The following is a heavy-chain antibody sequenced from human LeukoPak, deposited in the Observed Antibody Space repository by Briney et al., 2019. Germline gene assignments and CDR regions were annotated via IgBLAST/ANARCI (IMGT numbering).Heavy chain of an antibody. J-gene: IGHJ3*02. D-gene: IGHD3-22*01. Sequence: ASVNVSCKVSGYTLTKLSMHWVRQAPGKGLEWMGGFDPEDGETIYAQKFQGRVTMTEDTSTDTAYMELSSLRSEDTAVYYCASFTRIVPDASAFDIWGQGTMVTVSS. CDR1: GYTLTKLS. CDR2: FDPEDGET. CDR3: ASFTRIVPDASAFDI. V-gene: IGHV1-24*01.